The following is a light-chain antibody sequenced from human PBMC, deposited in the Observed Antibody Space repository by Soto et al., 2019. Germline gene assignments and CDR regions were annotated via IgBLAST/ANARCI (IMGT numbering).Light chain of an antibody. CDR2: EVT. V-gene: IGLV2-14*01. CDR3: CSYTTSGTPV. J-gene: IGLJ2*01. Sequence: QSVLTQPASVSGSPGQSITMSCTGASSDVGGYDYVSWYRQHPGKAPTVIIYEVTTRLSGVSSRFSGSKSGNTASLTISGLQAEDEADYYCCSYTTSGTPVFGGGTKLTVL. CDR1: SSDVGGYDY.